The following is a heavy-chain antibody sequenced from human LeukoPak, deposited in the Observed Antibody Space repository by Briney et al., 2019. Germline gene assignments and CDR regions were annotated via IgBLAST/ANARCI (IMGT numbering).Heavy chain of an antibody. D-gene: IGHD6-6*01. V-gene: IGHV1-8*03. J-gene: IGHJ5*01. CDR2: MSPNSGHT. Sequence: ASVKVSCKASGYSFTSYDINWVRQAPGQGLEWMGWMSPNSGHTGYAQKFQGRVTITRNTSIRTAYMELSSLRSEDTAVYYCAKKAKVADRLDWFDYWGQGTLVTVSS. CDR1: GYSFTSYD. CDR3: AKKAKVADRLDWFDY.